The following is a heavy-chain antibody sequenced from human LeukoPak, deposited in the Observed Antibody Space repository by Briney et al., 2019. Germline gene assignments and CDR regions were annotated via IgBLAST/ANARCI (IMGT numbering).Heavy chain of an antibody. J-gene: IGHJ6*03. CDR1: GVSFSGYY. CDR2: INHSGST. Sequence: PSETLSLTCAASGVSFSGYYWSWIRQPPGKGLEWIGEINHSGSTNYNPSLKSRVTISVDKSKNQFSLKLSSVTAADTAVYYCARLRMVRGVISYQYYYYYMDVWGKGTTVTISS. D-gene: IGHD3-10*01. CDR3: ARLRMVRGVISYQYYYYYMDV. V-gene: IGHV4-34*01.